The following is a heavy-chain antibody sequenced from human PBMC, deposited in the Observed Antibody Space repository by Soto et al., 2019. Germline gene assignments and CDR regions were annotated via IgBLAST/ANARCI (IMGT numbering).Heavy chain of an antibody. J-gene: IGHJ6*02. V-gene: IGHV3-9*01. CDR2: ISWNSGSI. CDR1: GFTFDDYA. D-gene: IGHD3-22*01. CDR3: AKDGNTYYYDSSGPRQYYYGMGV. Sequence: GGSLRLSCAASGFTFDDYAMHWVRQAPGKGLEWVSGISWNSGSIGYADSVKGRFTISRDNAKNSLYLQMNSLRAEDTALYYCAKDGNTYYYDSSGPRQYYYGMGVWGQGTTVTVSS.